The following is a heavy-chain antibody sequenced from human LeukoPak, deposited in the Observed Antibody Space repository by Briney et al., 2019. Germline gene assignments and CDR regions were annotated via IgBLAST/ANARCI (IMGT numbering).Heavy chain of an antibody. D-gene: IGHD3-10*01. CDR1: GFTFSSYA. CDR2: ISGSGGST. J-gene: IGHJ4*02. V-gene: IGHV3-23*01. CDR3: AKDTARGVIAYYFDY. Sequence: PGGSLSLSCAASGFTFSSYAMSWVRQAPGKGLEWVSAISGSGGSTYYADSVKGRFTISRDNSKNTLYLQMNSLRAEDTAVYYCAKDTARGVIAYYFDYWGQGTLVTVSS.